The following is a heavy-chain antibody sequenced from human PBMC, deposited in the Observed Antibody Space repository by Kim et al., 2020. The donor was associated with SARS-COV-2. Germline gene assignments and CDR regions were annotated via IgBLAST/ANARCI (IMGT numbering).Heavy chain of an antibody. CDR1: GFTFSSYG. J-gene: IGHJ4*02. CDR2: ISYDGSNK. Sequence: GGSLRLSCAASGFTFSSYGMHWVRQAPGKGLEWVAVISYDGSNKYYADSVKGRFTISRDNSKNTLYLQMNSLRAEDTAVYYCAKDLCKICRMTTIFGVVIPCGEYYFDYWGQGTLVTVSS. D-gene: IGHD3-3*01. V-gene: IGHV3-30*18. CDR3: AKDLCKICRMTTIFGVVIPCGEYYFDY.